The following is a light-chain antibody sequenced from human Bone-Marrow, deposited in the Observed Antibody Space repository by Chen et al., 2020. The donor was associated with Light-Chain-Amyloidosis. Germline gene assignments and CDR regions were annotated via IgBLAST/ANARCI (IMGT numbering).Light chain of an antibody. Sequence: SYVLTQPSSVSVAPGQTATIACGGNNIGSKSVHWYQQTPGQAPLLVVYDDRDRPSGIPARLSGSTSGNTATLTISRVEAGDEADYYCQVWDRSSDRPVFGGGTKLTVL. CDR3: QVWDRSSDRPV. J-gene: IGLJ3*02. CDR1: NIGSKS. V-gene: IGLV3-21*02. CDR2: DDR.